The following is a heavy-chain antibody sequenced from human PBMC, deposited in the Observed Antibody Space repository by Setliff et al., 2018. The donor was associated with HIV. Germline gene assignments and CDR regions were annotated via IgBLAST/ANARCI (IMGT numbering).Heavy chain of an antibody. V-gene: IGHV4-39*01. Sequence: SETLSLTCTVSGGSISSSSYYWGWIRQPPGKGLEWIGSIYYSGSTYYNPSLKSRVTIAVDTSKNQFSLKLSSVTAADTAAYYCARRIAAAGDAFDIWGQGTMVTVSS. CDR2: IYYSGST. CDR1: GGSISSSSYY. D-gene: IGHD6-13*01. J-gene: IGHJ3*02. CDR3: ARRIAAAGDAFDI.